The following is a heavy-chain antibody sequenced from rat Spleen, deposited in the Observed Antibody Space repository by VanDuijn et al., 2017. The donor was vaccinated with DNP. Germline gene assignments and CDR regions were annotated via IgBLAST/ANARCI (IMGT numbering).Heavy chain of an antibody. CDR1: GFSLTSYG. J-gene: IGHJ4*01. CDR2: RSSGGST. CDR3: TRFRTAGSDYYAMDV. V-gene: IGHV2S12*01. Sequence: QVQLKESGPGLVQPSQTLSLACTVSGFSLTSYGVSWVRQPPGKGLEWIAARSSGGSTYYNSALKSRLSIDRDTSKSQVFLRMNSLQTEDTAVYFCTRFRTAGSDYYAMDVWGQGTSVTVSS. D-gene: IGHD1-3*01.